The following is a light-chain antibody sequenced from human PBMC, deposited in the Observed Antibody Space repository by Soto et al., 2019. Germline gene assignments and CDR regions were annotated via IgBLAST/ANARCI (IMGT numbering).Light chain of an antibody. CDR3: CSDTSTATAV. CDR2: NVT. V-gene: IGLV2-11*01. Sequence: QSALIPPPAVSGSPGQSVTISCTGTSSDVGSYDYVSWYQQHPGTVPKPMIYNVTTQPSGVPDRLSGSKSGNTASMTISGLHSHHESDYERCSDTSTATAVFGTGTKVTVL. J-gene: IGLJ1*01. CDR1: SSDVGSYDY.